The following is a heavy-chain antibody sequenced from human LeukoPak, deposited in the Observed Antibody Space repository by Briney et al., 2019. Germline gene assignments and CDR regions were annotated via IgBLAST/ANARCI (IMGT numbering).Heavy chain of an antibody. CDR3: AREEPTPGAFDI. J-gene: IGHJ3*02. CDR2: IYYSGST. CDR1: GGSISSYY. V-gene: IGHV4-59*01. D-gene: IGHD4-17*01. Sequence: SETLSLTCTVSGGSISSYYWSWIRQPPGKGLEWIGYIYYSGSTNYNPSLKSRVTISVDTFKNQFSLKLSSVTAADTAVYYCAREEPTPGAFDIWGQGTMVTVSS.